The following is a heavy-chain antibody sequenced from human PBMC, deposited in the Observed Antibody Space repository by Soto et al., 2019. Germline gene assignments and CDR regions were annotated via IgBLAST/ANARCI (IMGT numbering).Heavy chain of an antibody. Sequence: SETLSLTCTVSAGSFSGYDWSWIRQSPGKGLEWIGFISFSGNTDYNSSLKRRVTISMDTSKNQFSLNLSSVTAADTAVYYCARRNWGTVDRQFHMDVWGTGTPVTVSS. CDR2: ISFSGNT. CDR1: AGSFSGYD. D-gene: IGHD7-27*01. J-gene: IGHJ6*03. CDR3: ARRNWGTVDRQFHMDV. V-gene: IGHV4-59*08.